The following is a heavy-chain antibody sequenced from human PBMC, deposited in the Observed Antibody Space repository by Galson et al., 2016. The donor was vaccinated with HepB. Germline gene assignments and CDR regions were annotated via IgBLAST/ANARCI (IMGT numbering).Heavy chain of an antibody. D-gene: IGHD2-15*01. V-gene: IGHV3-23*01. CDR3: ANDRGLHHWFFDL. J-gene: IGHJ2*01. CDR1: GFTFSSYA. Sequence: SLRLSCAASGFTFSSYAMSWVRQAPGKGLEWVSGISDSGSTSYHTDSVKGRFTISRDSSKNTLYLQMNSLRAEDTAVYYCANDRGLHHWFFDLWGRGTPVTVSS. CDR2: ISDSGSTS.